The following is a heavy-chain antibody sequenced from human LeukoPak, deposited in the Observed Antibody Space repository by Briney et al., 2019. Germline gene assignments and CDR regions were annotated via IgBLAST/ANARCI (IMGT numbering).Heavy chain of an antibody. D-gene: IGHD4-17*01. CDR3: ARGIWSTTVTAYYLDY. J-gene: IGHJ4*02. CDR2: IDAGNGRT. Sequence: ASVKVSCKASGGTTSAIGWVRQAPGQGLEWMGWIDAGNGRTKYSQDFQGRVTITRDTSARIAYMELSSLTSDDMSVYYCARGIWSTTVTAYYLDYWGQGTLVTVSS. V-gene: IGHV1-3*03. CDR1: GGTTSA.